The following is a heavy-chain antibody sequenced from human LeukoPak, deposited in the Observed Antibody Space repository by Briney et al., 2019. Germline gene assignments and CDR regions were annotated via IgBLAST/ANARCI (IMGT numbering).Heavy chain of an antibody. J-gene: IGHJ4*02. D-gene: IGHD6-13*01. CDR2: TYYRSKWYN. Sequence: QTLSLTCALSGDSVSSNYAAWDWIRQSSSRGLEWLGRTYYRSKWYNDYAVSVKSRITINPDTSKNQFSLQLNSVTPEDTAVYYCARVDRAISTTGTLIDWGQGTLVTVSS. CDR1: GDSVSSNYAA. V-gene: IGHV6-1*01. CDR3: ARVDRAISTTGTLID.